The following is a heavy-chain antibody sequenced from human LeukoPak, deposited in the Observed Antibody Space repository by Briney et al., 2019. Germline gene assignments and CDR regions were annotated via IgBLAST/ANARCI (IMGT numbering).Heavy chain of an antibody. D-gene: IGHD3-22*01. V-gene: IGHV4-39*07. Sequence: SETLSLTCNVSGGSISSSSYYWGWIRQPPGKGLECVGSIYYSGSTYYNSSLKSRVTISVDTSKNQFSLKLSSVTAADTAVYYCARPGYDSSGYYSDYWGQGTLVTVSS. CDR1: GGSISSSSYY. CDR3: ARPGYDSSGYYSDY. CDR2: IYYSGST. J-gene: IGHJ4*02.